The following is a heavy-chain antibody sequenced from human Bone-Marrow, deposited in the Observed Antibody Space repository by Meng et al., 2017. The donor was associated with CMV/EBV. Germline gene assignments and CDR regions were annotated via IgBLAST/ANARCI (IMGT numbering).Heavy chain of an antibody. CDR1: GGSMNSATYY. Sequence: GSLRLSCTVSGGSMNSATYYWGWIRQPPGKGLEWIGSIYYSGSTYYNPSLKSRVTISVDTSKNQFSLKLSSVTAADTAVYYCARQYDRVVVIANWFDPWGQGTLVTVSS. D-gene: IGHD2-21*01. V-gene: IGHV4-39*07. J-gene: IGHJ5*02. CDR2: IYYSGST. CDR3: ARQYDRVVVIANWFDP.